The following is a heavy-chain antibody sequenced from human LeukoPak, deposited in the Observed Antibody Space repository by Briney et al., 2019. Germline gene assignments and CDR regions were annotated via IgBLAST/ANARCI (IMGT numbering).Heavy chain of an antibody. Sequence: PGGSLRLSCTASGFTFSDYWMTWVRQAPGKGPEWVANIKQDGSQRYYVDSVRGRFTISRDNAKNSFFLQMNGLRAEDTAVYYCARRGGSSSRRSPIDYWGQGTLVTVSS. V-gene: IGHV3-7*01. CDR2: IKQDGSQR. CDR1: GFTFSDYW. CDR3: ARRGGSSSRRSPIDY. J-gene: IGHJ4*02. D-gene: IGHD6-6*01.